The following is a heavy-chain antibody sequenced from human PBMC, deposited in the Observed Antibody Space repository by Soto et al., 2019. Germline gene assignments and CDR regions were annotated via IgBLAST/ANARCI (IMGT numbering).Heavy chain of an antibody. CDR3: AHRRVRGYSYAYFDY. Sequence: QITLKESGPTLVKPTQTLTLTCTFSGFSLSTSGVGVGWIRQPPGNALEWLSLIYWDNDKRYSPSLKSRLTITKDTSKIQVLLTMTNMDPVDTATYYCAHRRVRGYSYAYFDYWGQGTLVTVSS. J-gene: IGHJ4*02. CDR2: IYWDNDK. V-gene: IGHV2-5*02. D-gene: IGHD5-18*01. CDR1: GFSLSTSGVG.